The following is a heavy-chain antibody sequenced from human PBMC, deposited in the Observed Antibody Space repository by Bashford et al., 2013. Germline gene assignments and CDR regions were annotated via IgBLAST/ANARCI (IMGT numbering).Heavy chain of an antibody. CDR3: AMSVSSDCWECLDV. Sequence: GSLRLSCVASGFSFRSYVMSWVRQSPVRGLEWVASIRTSGSRAMYVDSVRGRFTVSRDIAENSVHLQMNSLRAEDTAVYYCAMSVSSDCWECLDVWGQGTTVTVSS. V-gene: IGHV3-48*04. CDR2: IRTSGSRA. J-gene: IGHJ6*02. CDR1: GFSFRSYV. D-gene: IGHD3-22*01.